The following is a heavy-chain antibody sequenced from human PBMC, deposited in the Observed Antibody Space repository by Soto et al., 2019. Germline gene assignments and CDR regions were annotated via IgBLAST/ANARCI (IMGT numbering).Heavy chain of an antibody. Sequence: GASVKVSCKASGYTFTSYGISWVRQAPGQGLEWMGWISAYNGNTNYAQKLQGRVTMTTDTSTSTASMELTRLTSDDTAIYYCARGDSTDCSNGVCSFFYNHDMDVWGQGTTVTSP. CDR1: GYTFTSYG. V-gene: IGHV1-18*01. J-gene: IGHJ6*02. CDR2: ISAYNGNT. CDR3: ARGDSTDCSNGVCSFFYNHDMDV. D-gene: IGHD2-8*01.